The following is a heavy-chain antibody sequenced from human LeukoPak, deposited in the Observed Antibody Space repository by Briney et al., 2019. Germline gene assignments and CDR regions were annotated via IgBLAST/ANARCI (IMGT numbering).Heavy chain of an antibody. D-gene: IGHD1-26*01. V-gene: IGHV1-8*01. CDR1: GYTFTSYD. J-gene: IGHJ6*02. Sequence: ASVKVSCKASGYTFTSYDINWVRQATGQGLEWMGRMNPNSGNTGYAQKFQGRVTMTRNTSISTAYMELSSLRSEDTAVYYCASFLPPSGKQYGMDVWGQGTTVTVSS. CDR3: ASFLPPSGKQYGMDV. CDR2: MNPNSGNT.